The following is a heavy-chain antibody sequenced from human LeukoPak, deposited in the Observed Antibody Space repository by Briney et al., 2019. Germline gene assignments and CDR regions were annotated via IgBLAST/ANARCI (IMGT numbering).Heavy chain of an antibody. V-gene: IGHV4-31*03. CDR2: IYYSGST. CDR3: ARLSIRRRGGAFDI. CDR1: GGSISSGGYY. Sequence: PSQTLSLTCTVSGGSISSGGYYWRWIRQHPGKGLEWIGYIYYSGSTYYNPSLKSRVTISVDTSKNQFSLKLSSVTAADTAVYYCARLSIRRRGGAFDIWGQGTMVTVSS. D-gene: IGHD2-21*01. J-gene: IGHJ3*02.